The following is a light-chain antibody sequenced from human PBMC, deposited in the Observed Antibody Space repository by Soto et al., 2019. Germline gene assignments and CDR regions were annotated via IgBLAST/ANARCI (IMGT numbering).Light chain of an antibody. Sequence: QSVLTQPPSASGTPGQRVTISCSGGSSSFKINTVTWYQQLPGAAPKXLIYSXXXXXXXTPDXFXXXXXXXXAXXXIXGLQPEDDGTYHCATWDDSLNGLVFGGGTKVTVL. V-gene: IGLV1-44*01. J-gene: IGLJ3*02. CDR3: ATWDDSLNGLV. CDR2: SXX. CDR1: SSSFKINT.